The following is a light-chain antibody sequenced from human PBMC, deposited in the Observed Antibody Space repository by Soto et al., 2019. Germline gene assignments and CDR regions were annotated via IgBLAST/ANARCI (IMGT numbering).Light chain of an antibody. CDR1: QNINKW. CDR3: QQYGSSGT. CDR2: DAS. J-gene: IGKJ1*01. V-gene: IGKV1-5*01. Sequence: DVQMTQSPSPLSASVGDRVVITCRASQNINKWLAWYQQKPGKAPKFLIYDASTLETGVPSRFSGSGSGTDFTLTISRLEPEDFAVYYCQQYGSSGTFGQGTKVDIK.